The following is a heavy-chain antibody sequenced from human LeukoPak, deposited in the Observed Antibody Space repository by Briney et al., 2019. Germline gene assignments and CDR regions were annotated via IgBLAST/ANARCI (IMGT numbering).Heavy chain of an antibody. Sequence: GGSLRLSCAASGFTFSSYGMHWVRQAPGKGLEWVAVISCDGSNTYYADSVKGRFTISRDNAKNSLYLQMNSLRAEDTAVYYCASDLRGGYDYWGQGTLVTVSS. V-gene: IGHV3-30*03. CDR1: GFTFSSYG. J-gene: IGHJ1*01. CDR2: ISCDGSNT. CDR3: ASDLRGGYDY. D-gene: IGHD5-12*01.